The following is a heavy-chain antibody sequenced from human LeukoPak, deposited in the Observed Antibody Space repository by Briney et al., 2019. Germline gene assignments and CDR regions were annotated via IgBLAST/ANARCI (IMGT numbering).Heavy chain of an antibody. CDR1: GFTFSSYS. V-gene: IGHV3-21*01. Sequence: GGSLRLSCAASGFTFSSYSMNWVRQAPGKGLEWVSSISSSSNYIYYADSVRGRFTISRDNAKNSLYLQMNSLRAEDTAVYYCAHSLPTYYYYGMDVWGQGTTVTVSS. CDR2: ISSSSNYI. J-gene: IGHJ6*02. D-gene: IGHD2-15*01. CDR3: AHSLPTYYYYGMDV.